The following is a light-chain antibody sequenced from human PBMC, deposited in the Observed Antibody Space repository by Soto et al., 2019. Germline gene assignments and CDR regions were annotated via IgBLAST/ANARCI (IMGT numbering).Light chain of an antibody. CDR1: QSVSSSY. J-gene: IGKJ1*01. CDR3: QQYGSSPGT. CDR2: GAS. Sequence: EIVLTQSPGTLSLTPGERATLSCRASQSVSSSYFAWYQQKPGQAPRLLIYGASSRATGIPDRFSGSGSGTYFTLTISRREPEDFAVYYCQQYGSSPGTFGQGTKVEIK. V-gene: IGKV3-20*01.